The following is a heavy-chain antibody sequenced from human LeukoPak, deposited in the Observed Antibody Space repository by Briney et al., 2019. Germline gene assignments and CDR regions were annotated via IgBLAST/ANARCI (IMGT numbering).Heavy chain of an antibody. V-gene: IGHV3-30*04. CDR1: GFTFSSYA. Sequence: GGSLRLSCAASGFTFSSYAMHWVRQAPGKGLEWVAVISYDGSNKYYADSVKGRFTISRDNSKNTLYLQMNSLRAEDTAVYYCAKVGICSSTSCSDYWGQGTLVTVSS. D-gene: IGHD2-2*01. J-gene: IGHJ4*02. CDR3: AKVGICSSTSCSDY. CDR2: ISYDGSNK.